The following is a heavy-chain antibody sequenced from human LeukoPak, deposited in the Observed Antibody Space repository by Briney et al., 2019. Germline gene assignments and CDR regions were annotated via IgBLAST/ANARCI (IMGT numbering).Heavy chain of an antibody. CDR3: AKDSHSWSRDY. J-gene: IGHJ4*02. V-gene: IGHV3-48*03. Sequence: GGSLRLSCAASGFTFSSYEMNWVRQAPGKGLEWVSYISSSGSTIYYADSVKGRFTISRDNAKKSLYLEMNSLRAGDTAVYYCAKDSHSWSRDYWGQGTLVTVSS. CDR1: GFTFSSYE. CDR2: ISSSGSTI. D-gene: IGHD6-13*01.